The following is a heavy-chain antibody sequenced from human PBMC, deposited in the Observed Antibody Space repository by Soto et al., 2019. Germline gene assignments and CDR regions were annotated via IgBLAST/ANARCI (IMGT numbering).Heavy chain of an antibody. Sequence: GGSLRLSCAASGFTFSNAWMCWVRQAPGKGLEWVGRIKSKTDGGTTDYAAPVKGRFTISRDDSKNTLYLQMNSLKTEDTAVYYCTTDLYYDILTGYRGYPDWGQGTLVTVSS. CDR1: GFTFSNAW. CDR3: TTDLYYDILTGYRGYPD. D-gene: IGHD3-9*01. V-gene: IGHV3-15*01. CDR2: IKSKTDGGTT. J-gene: IGHJ4*02.